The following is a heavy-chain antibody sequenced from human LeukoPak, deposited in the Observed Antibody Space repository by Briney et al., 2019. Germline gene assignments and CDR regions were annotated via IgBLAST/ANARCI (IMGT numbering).Heavy chain of an antibody. Sequence: GGSLRLSCAASARFTFSDYWMNWVRQAPGKGLEWVAIISQDGREKLYVDSVKGRFTISRDNAKSSLYLQISSLRAEDTAVYYCVGGIGWQPDYWGQGTLVTVSS. CDR3: VGGIGWQPDY. J-gene: IGHJ4*02. CDR1: ARFTFSDYW. CDR2: ISQDGREK. V-gene: IGHV3-7*03. D-gene: IGHD6-19*01.